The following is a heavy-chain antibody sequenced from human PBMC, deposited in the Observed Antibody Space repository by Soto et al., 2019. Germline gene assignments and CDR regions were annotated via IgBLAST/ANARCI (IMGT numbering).Heavy chain of an antibody. CDR3: ARPSYYYDSSPRDYAFDI. V-gene: IGHV5-10-1*01. CDR2: IDPSDSYT. Sequence: LGESLKISCKGSGYSLTSYWISWVRQMPGKGLEWMGRIDPSDSYTDYSPSFQGHVTISADKSISTAYLQWSSLKASDTAMYYCARPSYYYDSSPRDYAFDIWGQGTMVTVSS. J-gene: IGHJ3*02. CDR1: GYSLTSYW. D-gene: IGHD3-22*01.